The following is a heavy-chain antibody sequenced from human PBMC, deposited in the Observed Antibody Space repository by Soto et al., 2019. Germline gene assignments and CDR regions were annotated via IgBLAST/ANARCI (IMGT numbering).Heavy chain of an antibody. V-gene: IGHV1-18*01. CDR3: ARSNYYASSGTDDAFDI. CDR1: GYTFTSYG. J-gene: IGHJ3*02. D-gene: IGHD3-22*01. CDR2: ISAYNGNT. Sequence: ASVKVSCKASGYTFTSYGISWVRQSPGQGLEWMGWISAYNGNTNYAQKLQGRVTMTTDTSTSTAYMELRSLRSDDTAVYYCARSNYYASSGTDDAFDIWGQGTMVTV.